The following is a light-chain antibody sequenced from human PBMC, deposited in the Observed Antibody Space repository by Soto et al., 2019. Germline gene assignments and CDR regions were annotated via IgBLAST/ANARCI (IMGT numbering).Light chain of an antibody. CDR2: DAS. CDR3: QQHSNWPPIT. J-gene: IGKJ5*01. CDR1: QSVSSSY. V-gene: IGKV3D-20*02. Sequence: ETVLTQSPGTLSLSPVENATLSSKPSQSVSSSYLAWYQQTPGQTPRLLIYDASTRATGIPDRFSGSGSGTDFTLTISSLEPEDFAVYYCQQHSNWPPITFGQGTRLDIK.